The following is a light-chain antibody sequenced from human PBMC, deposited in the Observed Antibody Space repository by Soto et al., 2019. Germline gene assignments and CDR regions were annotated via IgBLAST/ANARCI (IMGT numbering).Light chain of an antibody. J-gene: IGLJ2*01. CDR1: SSNIGNNY. V-gene: IGLV1-51*01. CDR3: GTWDSSLSAVV. Sequence: QSVLTQPPSVSAAPGQEVTISCSGSSSNIGNNYVSWYQQNSGTAPKLLVYDSKKRPSGIPDRFSGSKSGTLATLGITGLQTGDEAEYYCGTWDSSLSAVVFGGGTKLTVL. CDR2: DSK.